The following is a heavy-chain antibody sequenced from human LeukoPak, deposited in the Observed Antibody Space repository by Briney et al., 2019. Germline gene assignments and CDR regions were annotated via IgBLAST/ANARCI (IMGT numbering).Heavy chain of an antibody. CDR3: ARGDNNYGLQH. V-gene: IGHV4-39*07. J-gene: IGHJ1*01. D-gene: IGHD4-17*01. Sequence: PSETLSLTCTVSGGSVSSGSYYWSWIRQPPGKGLEWIGEINHSGSTNYNPPLKSRVTISVDTSKNQFSLKLSSVTAADTAVYYCARGDNNYGLQHWGQGTLVTVSS. CDR1: GGSVSSGSYY. CDR2: INHSGST.